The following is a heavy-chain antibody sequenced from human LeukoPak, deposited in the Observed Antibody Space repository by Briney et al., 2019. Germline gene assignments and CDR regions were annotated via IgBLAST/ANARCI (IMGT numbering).Heavy chain of an antibody. Sequence: PSETLSLTCTVSGGSISSYYWSWIRQPPGKGLEWIGEINHSGSTNYNPSLKSRVTISVDTSKNQFSLKLSSVTAADTAVYYCARGRYYYGSGSYYPKGFDYWGQGTLVTVSS. CDR2: INHSGST. CDR1: GGSISSYY. CDR3: ARGRYYYGSGSYYPKGFDY. D-gene: IGHD3-10*01. V-gene: IGHV4-34*01. J-gene: IGHJ4*02.